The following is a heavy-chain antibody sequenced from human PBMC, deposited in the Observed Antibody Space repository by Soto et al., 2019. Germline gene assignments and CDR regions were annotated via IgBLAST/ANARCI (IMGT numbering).Heavy chain of an antibody. D-gene: IGHD3-16*02. V-gene: IGHV2-5*01. CDR3: AHAIMITFGGVIVGWDYFDY. CDR2: IYWNDDK. J-gene: IGHJ4*02. CDR1: GFSLSTSGVG. Sequence: QVTLKESGPTLVTPTQTLTLTCTFSGFSLSTSGVGVGWIRQPPGKALEWLALIYWNDDKRHSPSLRSRLTITKDTTNNQVVLTMTNTDPVDTATYCCAHAIMITFGGVIVGWDYFDYWGQGTLVTVSS.